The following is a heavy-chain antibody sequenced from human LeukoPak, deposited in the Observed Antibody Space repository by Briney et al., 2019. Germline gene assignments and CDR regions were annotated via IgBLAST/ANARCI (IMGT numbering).Heavy chain of an antibody. D-gene: IGHD5-18*01. J-gene: IGHJ5*02. CDR2: IVVGSGNT. V-gene: IGHV1-58*02. CDR3: AAAMDTAMVTEP. CDR1: GFTFTSSA. Sequence: ASVKVSCKASGFTFTSSAMQWVRQARGQRLEWIGRIVVGSGNTNYAQKFQERVTITRDMSTSTAYMELSSLRSEDTAVYYCAAAMDTAMVTEPWGQGTLVTVSS.